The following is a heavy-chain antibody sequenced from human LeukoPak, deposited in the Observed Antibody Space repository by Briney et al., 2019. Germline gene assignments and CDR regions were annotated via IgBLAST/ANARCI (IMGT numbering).Heavy chain of an antibody. CDR2: IYYSGST. V-gene: IGHV4-39*01. D-gene: IGHD3-22*01. CDR3: ARHRHYYDSSGYSNWFDP. Sequence: SETLSLTCTVSGGSISSSSYYWGWICQPPGKGLEWIGSIYYSGSTYYNPSLKSRVTISVDTSKNQFSLKLSSVTAADTAVYYCARHRHYYDSSGYSNWFDPWGQGTLVTVSS. J-gene: IGHJ5*02. CDR1: GGSISSSSYY.